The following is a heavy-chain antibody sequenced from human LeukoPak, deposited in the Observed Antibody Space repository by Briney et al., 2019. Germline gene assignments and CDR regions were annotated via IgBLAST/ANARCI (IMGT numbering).Heavy chain of an antibody. CDR2: ISAYNGNT. J-gene: IGHJ6*03. CDR1: GYTFTSYG. D-gene: IGHD3-3*01. CDR3: ARGGHATYDFWSGYYTRDYYYYYMDV. Sequence: GASVKVSCKASGYTFTSYGISWVRQAPGQGREWMGWISAYNGNTNYAQKLQGRVTMTTDTSTSTAYMELRSLRSDDTAVYYCARGGHATYDFWSGYYTRDYYYYYMDVWGKGTTVTVSS. V-gene: IGHV1-18*01.